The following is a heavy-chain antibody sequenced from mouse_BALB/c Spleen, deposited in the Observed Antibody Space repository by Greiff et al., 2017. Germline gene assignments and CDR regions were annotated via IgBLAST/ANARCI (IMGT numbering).Heavy chain of an antibody. CDR2: INPGSGGT. Sequence: QVQLQQSGAELVRPGTSVKVSCKASGYAFTSYLIEWVKQRPGQGLEWIGVINPGSGGTNYNEKFKGKATLTADKSSSTAYMQLSSLTSDDSAVYFCARSRQLGLPLFAYWGQGTLVTVSA. CDR3: ARSRQLGLPLFAY. V-gene: IGHV1-54*01. J-gene: IGHJ3*01. D-gene: IGHD3-2*01. CDR1: GYAFTSYL.